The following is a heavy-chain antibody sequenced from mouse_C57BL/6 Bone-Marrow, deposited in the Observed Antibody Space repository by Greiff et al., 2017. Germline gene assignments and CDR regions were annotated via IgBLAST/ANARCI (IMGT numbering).Heavy chain of an antibody. CDR3: AREGYGNYFDY. V-gene: IGHV3-5*01. Sequence: EVQLVESGPGLVKPSQSVFLTCTVTGISITTGNYRWSWLRQFPGNKLEWIGYIYYSGTITYKPSLPSRTTITRDTPKNQFFLEMNSLTDEETATYYCAREGYGNYFDYWGQGTTLTVSS. CDR2: IYYSGTI. CDR1: GISITTGNYR. J-gene: IGHJ2*01. D-gene: IGHD2-1*01.